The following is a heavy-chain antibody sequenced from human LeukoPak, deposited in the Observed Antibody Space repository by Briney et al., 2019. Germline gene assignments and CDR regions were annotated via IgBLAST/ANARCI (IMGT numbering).Heavy chain of an antibody. J-gene: IGHJ4*02. V-gene: IGHV3-66*02. CDR3: ARVRSLEWPPDY. CDR2: ISGSGGST. D-gene: IGHD3-3*01. CDR1: GFTVSSNY. Sequence: GGSLRLSCAASGFTVSSNYMSWVRQAPGKGLEWVSAISGSGGSTYYADSVKGRFTISRDNSKNMLYLQMGSLRTEDMAVYYCARVRSLEWPPDYWGQGTLVTVSS.